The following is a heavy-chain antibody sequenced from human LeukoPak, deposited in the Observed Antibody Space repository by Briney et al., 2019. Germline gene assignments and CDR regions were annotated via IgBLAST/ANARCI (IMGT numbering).Heavy chain of an antibody. Sequence: ASVKVSCKASGYTFTSYDINWVRQATGQGLEWMGWMNPNSGNTGYAQKFQGRVTMTRNTSISTAYMELSSLRSEDTAVYYCASAIKGWFRYYGMDVWGQGTTVTVSS. V-gene: IGHV1-8*01. CDR3: ASAIKGWFRYYGMDV. J-gene: IGHJ6*02. CDR2: MNPNSGNT. D-gene: IGHD6-19*01. CDR1: GYTFTSYD.